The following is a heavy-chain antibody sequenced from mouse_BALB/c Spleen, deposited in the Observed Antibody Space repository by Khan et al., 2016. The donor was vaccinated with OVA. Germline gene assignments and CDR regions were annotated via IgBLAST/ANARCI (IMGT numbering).Heavy chain of an antibody. CDR3: TRGGGGNRFAY. J-gene: IGHJ3*01. CDR1: GYTFTDFT. V-gene: IGHV1S137*01. Sequence: QVRLQQSGAELVRPGVSVKISCQGSGYTFTDFTMHWVKQSHAMSLEWIGVISTYYGDTTYNQKFKDKATMTVDKSSSTAYMELARLTSEDSAIYYCTRGGGGNRFAYWGQGTLVTVSA. CDR2: ISTYYGDT.